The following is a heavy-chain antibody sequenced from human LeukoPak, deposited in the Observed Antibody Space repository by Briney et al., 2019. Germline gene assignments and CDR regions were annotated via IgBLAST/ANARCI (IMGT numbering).Heavy chain of an antibody. Sequence: GGSLRLSCAASGFTFSSYAMSWVRQAPGKGLEWVSAISGSGGRTYYADSVKGRFTISRDNSKNTLYLQMNSLRAEDTAVYYCAKDGYGSGSYYINWFDPWGQGTLVTVSS. CDR3: AKDGYGSGSYYINWFDP. CDR2: ISGSGGRT. J-gene: IGHJ5*02. CDR1: GFTFSSYA. V-gene: IGHV3-23*01. D-gene: IGHD3-10*01.